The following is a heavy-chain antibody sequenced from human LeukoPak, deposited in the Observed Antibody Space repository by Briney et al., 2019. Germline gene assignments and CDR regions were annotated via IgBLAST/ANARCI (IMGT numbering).Heavy chain of an antibody. Sequence: PSETLSLTCTVYGGSFSDSFWTWIRQPPGKGLEWIGEINRSGSTNFNPSLESRVSISLDTSSNHLSLRLNSVTAADTAVYYCARLPSGYTSSLGVFDYWGQGTLVTASS. J-gene: IGHJ4*02. D-gene: IGHD6-13*01. CDR1: GGSFSDSF. V-gene: IGHV4-34*01. CDR3: ARLPSGYTSSLGVFDY. CDR2: INRSGST.